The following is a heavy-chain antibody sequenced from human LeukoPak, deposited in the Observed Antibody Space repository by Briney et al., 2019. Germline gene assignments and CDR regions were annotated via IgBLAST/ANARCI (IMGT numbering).Heavy chain of an antibody. D-gene: IGHD2-2*01. V-gene: IGHV3-21*01. J-gene: IGHJ4*02. CDR1: GFTFSSYS. Sequence: GGSLRLSCAASGFTFSSYSMNWVRHAPGKGLEWVSSISSSSSYIYYADSVKGRCTISRDNAKNSLYLQMNSLRAEDTAVYYCARVGTYCSSTSCYPQTDYWGQGTLVTVSS. CDR3: ARVGTYCSSTSCYPQTDY. CDR2: ISSSSSYI.